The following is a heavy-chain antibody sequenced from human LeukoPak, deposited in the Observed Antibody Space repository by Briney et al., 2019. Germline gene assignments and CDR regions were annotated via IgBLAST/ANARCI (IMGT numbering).Heavy chain of an antibody. J-gene: IGHJ4*02. CDR3: ARDNPVPV. CDR2: IYSSGTT. V-gene: IGHV4-59*01. D-gene: IGHD6-6*01. CDR1: GVSIRSNY. Sequence: PSETLSLTCTVSGVSIRSNYWSWIRQPPGKGLEWIGYIYSSGTTRYNPSLKSRVTISVDTSKNHFSLNLSSMTAADTAVYYCARDNPVPVWGQGALVTVSS.